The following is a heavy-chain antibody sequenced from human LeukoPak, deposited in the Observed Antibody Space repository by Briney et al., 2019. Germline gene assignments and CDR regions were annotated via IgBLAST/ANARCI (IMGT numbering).Heavy chain of an antibody. D-gene: IGHD3-16*01. CDR2: ISDDGRKK. CDR1: GFTFSSYG. Sequence: GRSLRLSCGASGFTFSSYGVHWVRQAPGKGLEWVAVISDDGRKKYYADSVKGRFTISRDNSKNTLYLQMNSLRAEDTAVYYCAKDSKNYAIDYWGQRTLVTVSS. V-gene: IGHV3-30*18. J-gene: IGHJ4*02. CDR3: AKDSKNYAIDY.